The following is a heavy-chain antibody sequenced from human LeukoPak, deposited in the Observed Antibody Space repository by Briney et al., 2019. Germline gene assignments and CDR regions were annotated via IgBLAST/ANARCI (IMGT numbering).Heavy chain of an antibody. CDR3: ASGVAAAGTNYYYYGMDV. V-gene: IGHV1-18*01. CDR1: GYTFTSYG. J-gene: IGHJ6*02. Sequence: ASVKVSCKASGYTFTSYGISWVRQAPGQGLEWMGWISAYNGNTNYAQKLQGRVTMTRDTSISTAYMELSRLRSDDTAVYYCASGVAAAGTNYYYYGMDVWGQGTTVTVSS. D-gene: IGHD6-13*01. CDR2: ISAYNGNT.